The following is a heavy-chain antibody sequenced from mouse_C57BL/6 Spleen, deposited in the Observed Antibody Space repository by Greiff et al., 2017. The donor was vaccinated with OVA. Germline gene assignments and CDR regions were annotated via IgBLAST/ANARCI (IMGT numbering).Heavy chain of an antibody. Sequence: VQLQQSGAELAKPGASVKLSCKASGYTFTSYWMHWVKQRPGQGLEWIGYINPSSGYTKYNQKFKDKATLTADKSSSTAYMQLSSLTYEDSAVYYCARFPANWDVGFAYWGQGTLVTVSA. D-gene: IGHD4-1*01. CDR3: ARFPANWDVGFAY. J-gene: IGHJ3*01. CDR2: INPSSGYT. V-gene: IGHV1-7*01. CDR1: GYTFTSYW.